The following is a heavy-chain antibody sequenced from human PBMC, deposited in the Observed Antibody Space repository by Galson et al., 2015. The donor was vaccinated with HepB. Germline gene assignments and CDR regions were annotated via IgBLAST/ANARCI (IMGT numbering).Heavy chain of an antibody. CDR1: GFTFSSYA. Sequence: SLRLSCAASGFTFSSYAMSWVRQAPGKGLEWVSAISGSGGSTYYADSVKGRFTISRDNSKNTLYLQMNSLRAEDTAVYYCANTGQQLVQVFHYYGMDVWGQGTTVTVSS. CDR2: ISGSGGST. V-gene: IGHV3-23*01. D-gene: IGHD6-13*01. J-gene: IGHJ6*02. CDR3: ANTGQQLVQVFHYYGMDV.